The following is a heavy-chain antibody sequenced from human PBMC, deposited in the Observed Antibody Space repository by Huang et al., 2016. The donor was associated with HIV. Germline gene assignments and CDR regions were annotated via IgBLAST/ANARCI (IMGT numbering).Heavy chain of an antibody. CDR1: TFNFGAYW. CDR3: ATKTAAMDI. Sequence: VESGGRLVQPGGSIRLSCVGSTFNFGAYWMSWVRQSPGKGLEWVANIKQDESEKYYVESVKGRFNIARDNAKKVLFLEMNNVRVEDTATYYCATKTAAMDIWGQGTTVTVS. CDR2: IKQDESEK. D-gene: IGHD1-7*01. J-gene: IGHJ6*02. V-gene: IGHV3-7*01.